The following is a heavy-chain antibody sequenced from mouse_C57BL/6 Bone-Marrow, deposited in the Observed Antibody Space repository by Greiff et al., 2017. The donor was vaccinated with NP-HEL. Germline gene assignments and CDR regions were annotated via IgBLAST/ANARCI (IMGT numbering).Heavy chain of an antibody. V-gene: IGHV2-5*01. J-gene: IGHJ3*01. D-gene: IGHD2-2*01. CDR2: IWRGGST. CDR3: AKNTGLRRVPTLAY. CDR1: GFSLTSYG. Sequence: QVQLQQSGPGLVQPSQSLSITCTVSGFSLTSYGVHWVRQSPGKGLEWLGVIWRGGSTDYNAAFMSRLSITKDNSKSQVFFKIKRLQADDTAIYSCAKNTGLRRVPTLAYWGQGTLVTVSA.